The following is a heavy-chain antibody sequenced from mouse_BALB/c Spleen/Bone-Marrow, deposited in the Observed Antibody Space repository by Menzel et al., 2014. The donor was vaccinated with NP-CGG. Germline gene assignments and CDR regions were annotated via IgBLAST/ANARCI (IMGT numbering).Heavy chain of an antibody. CDR3: ARSPHYYDLDY. Sequence: QVQLQHSGAELAKPGASVKMSCKASGYTFTSYWMHWVKQRPGQGLEWIGYINPSTGYTEYNQKFKDKATLTADKSSSTAYIQLSSLTSEDSAVYYCARSPHYYDLDYWGQGTTPTVSS. J-gene: IGHJ2*01. CDR1: GYTFTSYW. D-gene: IGHD1-2*01. V-gene: IGHV1-7*01. CDR2: INPSTGYT.